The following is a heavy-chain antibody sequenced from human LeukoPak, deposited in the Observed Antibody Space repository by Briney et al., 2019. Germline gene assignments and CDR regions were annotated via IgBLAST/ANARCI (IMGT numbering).Heavy chain of an antibody. V-gene: IGHV1-46*01. D-gene: IGHD3-16*01. CDR1: GYTFTSNY. J-gene: IGHJ4*02. CDR3: ATGPPFGVVMLEL. CDR2: IYPRDGST. Sequence: ASVKVSCKASGYTFTSNYIHWVRQAPGQGLEWMGMIYPRDGSTSYAQKFQGRVTMTEDTSTDTAYIELSSLRSEDTAVYYCATGPPFGVVMLELWGQGTLVTVSS.